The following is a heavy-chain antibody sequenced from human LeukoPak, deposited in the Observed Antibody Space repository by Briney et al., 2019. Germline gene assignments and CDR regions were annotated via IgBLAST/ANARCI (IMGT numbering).Heavy chain of an antibody. CDR2: ISGSGGST. D-gene: IGHD3-9*01. CDR1: GFTFSSYA. J-gene: IGHJ4*02. CDR3: AKAGYDILTGYSLYYFDY. V-gene: IGHV3-23*01. Sequence: PGGSLRLSCAASGFTFSSYAMSWVRQAPGKGLEWVSAISGSGGSTYYADSVKGRFTISRDNSKNTLYLQMNSLRAEDTAVYYCAKAGYDILTGYSLYYFDYWGQGTLVTVSS.